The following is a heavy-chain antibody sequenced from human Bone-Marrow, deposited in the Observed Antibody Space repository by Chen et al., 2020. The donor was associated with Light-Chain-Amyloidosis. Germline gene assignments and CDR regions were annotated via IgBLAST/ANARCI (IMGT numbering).Heavy chain of an antibody. Sequence: VQLVESGGGLVQPGGSLRLSCVGSGFTFSNYAMTWFRQAPGKGLEWGSVARGGDGPTYYADSVRGRFTIYRDNSKSTLYLQMNSLSAGDTAVYFCTRKGGYFDFWGQGSLVTVSS. CDR3: TRKGGYFDF. D-gene: IGHD3-10*01. V-gene: IGHV3-23*04. CDR1: GFTFSNYA. J-gene: IGHJ4*02. CDR2: ARGGDGPT.